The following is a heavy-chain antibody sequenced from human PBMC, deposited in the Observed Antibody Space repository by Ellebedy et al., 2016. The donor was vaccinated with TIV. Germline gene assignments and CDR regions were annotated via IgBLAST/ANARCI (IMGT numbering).Heavy chain of an antibody. CDR3: ATRGHSSGYLDS. V-gene: IGHV1-18*04. J-gene: IGHJ4*02. Sequence: ASVKVSCKASGSTFTIYGFSWVRQAPGQGLEWMGWVSAYNGETDYAQKFQGRVTMTADASTTSAFLEVRGLISGDSAVYYCATRGHSSGYLDSWGQGTLVAVPS. D-gene: IGHD6-19*01. CDR1: GSTFTIYG. CDR2: VSAYNGET.